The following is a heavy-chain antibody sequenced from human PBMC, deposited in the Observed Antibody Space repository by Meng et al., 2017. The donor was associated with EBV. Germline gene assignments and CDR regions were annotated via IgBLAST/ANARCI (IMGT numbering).Heavy chain of an antibody. V-gene: IGHV1-69*06. CDR3: ARAEIAAAGRLDY. Sequence: QVQRVQPGAELNKPGSSVKVSCKASGGTFSSYAISWVRQAPGQGLEWMGGIIPIFGTANYAQKFQGRVTITADKSTSTAYMELSSLRSEDTAVYYCARAEIAAAGRLDYWGQGTLVTVSS. D-gene: IGHD6-13*01. J-gene: IGHJ4*02. CDR1: GGTFSSYA. CDR2: IIPIFGTA.